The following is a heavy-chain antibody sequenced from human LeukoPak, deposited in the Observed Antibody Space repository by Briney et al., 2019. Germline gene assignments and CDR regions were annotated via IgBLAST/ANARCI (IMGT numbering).Heavy chain of an antibody. Sequence: ASVKVSCKASGYTFTGFYMHWVRQAPGQGLEWMGWINPNSGGTDYAQKFQGRVTMTRDTSISTAYMELSRLRSDDTAVYYCARFHGIAAGGQDAFDIWGQGTLVTVSS. V-gene: IGHV1-2*02. CDR2: INPNSGGT. J-gene: IGHJ3*02. CDR3: ARFHGIAAGGQDAFDI. D-gene: IGHD6-13*01. CDR1: GYTFTGFY.